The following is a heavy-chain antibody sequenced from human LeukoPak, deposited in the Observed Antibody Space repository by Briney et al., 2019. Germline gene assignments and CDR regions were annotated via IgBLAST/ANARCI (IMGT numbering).Heavy chain of an antibody. J-gene: IGHJ3*02. CDR3: ARGGYCSSTSCYGPDAFDI. CDR1: GGSISSYY. Sequence: SETLSLTCTVSGGSISSYYWSWIRQPPGKGLEWVGDIYYSESTNYNPSLKSRVTISVDTSKNQFSLKLSSVTAADTAVYYCARGGYCSSTSCYGPDAFDIWGQGTMVTVSS. CDR2: IYYSEST. D-gene: IGHD2-2*01. V-gene: IGHV4-59*01.